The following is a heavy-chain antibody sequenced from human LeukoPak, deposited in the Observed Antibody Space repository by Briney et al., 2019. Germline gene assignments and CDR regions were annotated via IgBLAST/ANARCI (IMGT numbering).Heavy chain of an antibody. CDR1: GGSISSYY. V-gene: IGHV4-59*01. Sequence: SETLSLTCTVSGGSISSYYWSWIRQPPGKGLEWIGYIYYSGSTNYNPSLKSRVTISVDTSKNQFSLKLSSVTAADTAVYYCARSGSMPPYSGSYPPLFDYWGQGTLVTVSS. CDR3: ARSGSMPPYSGSYPPLFDY. J-gene: IGHJ4*02. D-gene: IGHD1-26*01. CDR2: IYYSGST.